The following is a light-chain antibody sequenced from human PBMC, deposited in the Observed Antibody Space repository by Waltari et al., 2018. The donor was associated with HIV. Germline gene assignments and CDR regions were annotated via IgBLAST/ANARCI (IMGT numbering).Light chain of an antibody. V-gene: IGLV3-19*01. Sequence: SSEVTQDPTVSVALGQTVRITCQGDSLRNYFPSWYQQKPGQAPVLFIYGDNNRPSGFPDRFSGSTSGNTASLIITGSQAEDEAEYYCNSRDSSGNRLVVFGGGTKLTVL. CDR2: GDN. CDR3: NSRDSSGNRLVV. J-gene: IGLJ2*01. CDR1: SLRNYF.